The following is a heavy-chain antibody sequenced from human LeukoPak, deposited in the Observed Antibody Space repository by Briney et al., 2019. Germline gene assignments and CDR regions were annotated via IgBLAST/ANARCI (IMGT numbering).Heavy chain of an antibody. CDR3: ASNLPGIAAAGY. J-gene: IGHJ4*02. CDR1: GYTFTSYD. V-gene: IGHV1-8*01. CDR2: MNPNSGTA. Sequence: ASVKVSCKASGYTFTSYDINWVRQATGQGLEWMGWMNPNSGTAGFAQKFQGRVTVTRNTSISTAYMELSSLRSEDTAMYYCASNLPGIAAAGYWGQGTLVTVSS. D-gene: IGHD6-13*01.